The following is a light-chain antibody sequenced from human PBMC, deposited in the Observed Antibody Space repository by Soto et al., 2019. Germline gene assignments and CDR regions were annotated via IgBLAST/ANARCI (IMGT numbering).Light chain of an antibody. CDR3: QQAYTFPLT. V-gene: IGKV1D-12*01. CDR2: AAS. CDR1: QNIDNS. Sequence: VQMTQSPSSVSASVGDRVTITCRASQNIDNSLVWYQQKAGKAPQLLIYAASSLQSGVPPRFSGTRSGTEFTLTVNNLQSEYFAFYYCQQAYTFPLTFGGGTKVEVK. J-gene: IGKJ4*01.